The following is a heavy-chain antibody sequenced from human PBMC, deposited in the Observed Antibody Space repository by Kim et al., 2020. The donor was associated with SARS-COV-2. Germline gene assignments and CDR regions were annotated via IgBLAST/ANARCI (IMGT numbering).Heavy chain of an antibody. Sequence: GSLRLSCAASRLTFRTSAMHWVRQAPGKGLEWVSSISYDGNKKYYEDSVQGRFIVSRENFRNMMYLQMNSLKHEDTARYYCAKAHRNFVGMDTWGQGTTVTVSS. CDR3: AKAHRNFVGMDT. CDR2: ISYDGNKK. J-gene: IGHJ6*02. CDR1: RLTFRTSA. V-gene: IGHV3-30*18.